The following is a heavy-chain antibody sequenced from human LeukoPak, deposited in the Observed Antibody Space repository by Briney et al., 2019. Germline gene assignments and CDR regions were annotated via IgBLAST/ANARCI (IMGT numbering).Heavy chain of an antibody. CDR2: IYHSGST. V-gene: IGHV4-4*02. J-gene: IGHJ6*03. CDR1: GGSISSSNW. Sequence: PSETLSLTCAVYGGSISSSNWWSWVRQPPGKGLEWIGEIYHSGSTNYNPSLKSRVTISVDTSKNQFSLKLSSVTAADTAVYYCARGVYYYYYMDVWGKGTTVTVSS. CDR3: ARGVYYYYYMDV.